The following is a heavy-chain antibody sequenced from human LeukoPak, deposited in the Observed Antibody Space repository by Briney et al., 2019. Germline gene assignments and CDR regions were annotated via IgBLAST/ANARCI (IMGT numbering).Heavy chain of an antibody. J-gene: IGHJ4*02. V-gene: IGHV4-4*07. CDR3: AGGRRRGFDY. CDR1: GGSISSYY. CDR2: IYTSGST. D-gene: IGHD2-15*01. Sequence: SETPSLACTVSGGSISSYYWSWIRQPAGKGLEWIGRIYTSGSTNYNPSLKSRVTMSVDTSKNQFSLKLSSVTAADTAVYYCAGGRRRGFDYWGQGTLVTVSS.